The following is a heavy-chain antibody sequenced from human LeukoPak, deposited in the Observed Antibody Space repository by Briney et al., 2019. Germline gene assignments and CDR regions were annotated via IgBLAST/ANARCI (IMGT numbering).Heavy chain of an antibody. V-gene: IGHV3-48*03. CDR1: GFTFSSYE. CDR3: AKTPNWNDFSTFDI. CDR2: ISSSGSTI. Sequence: GGSLRLSCAASGFTFSSYEMNWVRQAPGKGLEWVSYISSSGSTIYYADSVKGRFTISRDNAKNSLYLQMNSLRAEDTAVYYCAKTPNWNDFSTFDIWGQGTMVTVSS. D-gene: IGHD1-1*01. J-gene: IGHJ3*02.